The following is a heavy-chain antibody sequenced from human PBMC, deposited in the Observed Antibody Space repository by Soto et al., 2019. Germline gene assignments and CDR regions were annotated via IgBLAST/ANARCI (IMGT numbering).Heavy chain of an antibody. Sequence: QVQLVQSGAEVKKPGASVKVSCKASGYTFTSYYMHWVRQAPGQGLEWMGIINPSGGSTNYAQKFQGRVTMTRDTSTSTVYMELSSLRSEDTAVYYCASGIFTGTTFKDYYYYGMDVWGQGTTVTVSS. J-gene: IGHJ6*02. V-gene: IGHV1-46*01. CDR3: ASGIFTGTTFKDYYYYGMDV. CDR2: INPSGGST. D-gene: IGHD4-17*01. CDR1: GYTFTSYY.